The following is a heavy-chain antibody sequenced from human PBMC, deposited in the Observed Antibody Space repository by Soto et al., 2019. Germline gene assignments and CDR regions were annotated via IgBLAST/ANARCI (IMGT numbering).Heavy chain of an antibody. V-gene: IGHV4-31*01. CDR2: IHHSGST. D-gene: IGHD3-10*01. CDR1: GVSISSDEYY. J-gene: IGHJ4*02. Sequence: QVHLQESGPGLVKPSQTLSLTCTVSGVSISSDEYYWNWIRQLPGKGLEWIGFIHHSGSTFFNPSLESPVSISVDSSKNEFFLTLNSVTAADTAVYYCASRLTGSGSSYFDNWGQGILVRVSS. CDR3: ASRLTGSGSSYFDN.